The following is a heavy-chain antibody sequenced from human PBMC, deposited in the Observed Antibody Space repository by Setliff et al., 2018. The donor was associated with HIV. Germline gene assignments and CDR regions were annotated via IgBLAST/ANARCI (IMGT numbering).Heavy chain of an antibody. Sequence: SETLSLTCAVSGYSISSGYYWGWIRQPPGKGLEWIGSIYHSGSTYYNPSLKSRVTISVDTSKNQLSLKLSSVTAADTAIYYCAREERGWSNRGAFDIWGQGTMVTVPS. CDR2: IYHSGST. V-gene: IGHV4-38-2*02. CDR3: AREERGWSNRGAFDI. J-gene: IGHJ3*02. D-gene: IGHD6-19*01. CDR1: GYSISSGYY.